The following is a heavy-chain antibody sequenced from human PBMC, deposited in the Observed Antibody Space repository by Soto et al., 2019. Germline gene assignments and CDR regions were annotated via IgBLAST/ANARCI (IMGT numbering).Heavy chain of an antibody. D-gene: IGHD6-13*01. J-gene: IGHJ4*02. CDR2: ISAYNGNT. CDR1: GYTFTSYG. CDR3: ASTPEPGIAAAGSLDY. Sequence: ASVKVSCKASGYTFTSYGISWVRQAPGQGLEWMGWISAYNGNTNYAQKLQGRVTMTTDTSTSTAYMELRSLRSDDTAVYYCASTPEPGIAAAGSLDYWGQGTLVTVSS. V-gene: IGHV1-18*01.